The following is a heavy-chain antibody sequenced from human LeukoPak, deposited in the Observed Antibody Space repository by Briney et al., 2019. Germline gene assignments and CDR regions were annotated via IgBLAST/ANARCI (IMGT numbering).Heavy chain of an antibody. Sequence: GGSLRFSCAASGFTFSDYYMMWIRQAPGKGLEWISYISNTATTIYYADSVKGRFTISRDNAKNLLFLQMNRLRVEDTAVYYCARDNSGAYGDSGQGTLVTVSS. J-gene: IGHJ4*02. CDR3: ARDNSGAYGD. V-gene: IGHV3-11*01. D-gene: IGHD1-26*01. CDR2: ISNTATTI. CDR1: GFTFSDYY.